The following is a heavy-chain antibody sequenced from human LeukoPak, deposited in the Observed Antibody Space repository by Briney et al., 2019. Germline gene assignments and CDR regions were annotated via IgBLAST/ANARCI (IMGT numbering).Heavy chain of an antibody. D-gene: IGHD4-17*01. Sequence: GESLKISCAASGFTFSNHWMSWVRQAPGKGLEWVASINPDGSEKYYVDSVKGRFTISRDNAKNSMYLQMNSLRAEDTAMYYCARGHYGLDYWGQGTLVTVSS. V-gene: IGHV3-7*01. CDR1: GFTFSNHW. CDR3: ARGHYGLDY. CDR2: INPDGSEK. J-gene: IGHJ4*02.